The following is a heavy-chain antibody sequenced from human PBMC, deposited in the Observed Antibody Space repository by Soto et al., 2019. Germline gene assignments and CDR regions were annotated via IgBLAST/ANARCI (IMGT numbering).Heavy chain of an antibody. CDR2: ILVDGRT. D-gene: IGHD2-8*02. Sequence: GGSLRLSCAASGFICSSYDMSWVRQAPGKGLEWVSTILVDGRTFYVDSVKGRFTISRDTSQNTVYLQMNSLTAGDTALYYCAKATATGGGAFDICGQGPMVTVSS. CDR1: GFICSSYD. CDR3: AKATATGGGAFDI. J-gene: IGHJ3*02. V-gene: IGHV3-23*01.